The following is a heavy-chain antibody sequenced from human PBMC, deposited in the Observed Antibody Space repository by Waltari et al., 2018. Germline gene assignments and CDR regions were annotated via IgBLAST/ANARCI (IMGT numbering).Heavy chain of an antibody. Sequence: QVQLQESGPGLVKPSQTLSLTCTVSGGSISSGSYYWSWIRQPAGKGLEWIGRIYTSGSTNSNPSLKSRVTISVDTSKNQFSLKLSSVTAADTAVYYCAREYSSGYPFDPWGQGTLVTVSS. V-gene: IGHV4-61*02. J-gene: IGHJ5*02. CDR1: GGSISSGSYY. CDR2: IYTSGST. CDR3: AREYSSGYPFDP. D-gene: IGHD3-22*01.